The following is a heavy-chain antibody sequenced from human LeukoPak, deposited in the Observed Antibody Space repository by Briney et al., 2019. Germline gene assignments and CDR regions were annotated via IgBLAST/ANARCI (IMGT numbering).Heavy chain of an antibody. CDR3: ARGAIAAAGILDY. Sequence: PGGSLRLSCAASGFTFSSYSMNWVRQAPGKGLEWVSSISRSSSYIYYADSVKGRFTISRDNAKNSLYLQMSSLRAEDTGVYYCARGAIAAAGILDYWGQGTLVTVSS. CDR1: GFTFSSYS. J-gene: IGHJ4*02. CDR2: ISRSSSYI. D-gene: IGHD6-13*01. V-gene: IGHV3-21*01.